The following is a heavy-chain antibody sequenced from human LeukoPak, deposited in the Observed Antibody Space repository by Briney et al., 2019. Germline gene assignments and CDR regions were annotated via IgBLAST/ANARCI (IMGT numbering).Heavy chain of an antibody. D-gene: IGHD1-26*01. J-gene: IGHJ4*02. V-gene: IGHV3-48*02. CDR1: GFTLSSFS. CDR3: ARNSGSYRGIFDY. Sequence: GSLRPSCAGSGFTLSSFSMNWVRPAPGKGLGGVSYISSSSSIIYYADSVKGRFTISRDNAKNSLYLQMNSLRDDDTAVYYCARNSGSYRGIFDYWGQGTLVTVSS. CDR2: ISSSSSII.